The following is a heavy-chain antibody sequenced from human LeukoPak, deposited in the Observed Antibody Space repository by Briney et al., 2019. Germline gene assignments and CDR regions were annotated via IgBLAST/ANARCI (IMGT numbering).Heavy chain of an antibody. CDR2: VNHSGST. V-gene: IGHV4-34*01. Sequence: SETLSLTCAVYGGSFSGYYWSWIRQPPGKGLEWIGEVNHSGSTNYNPSLKSRVTISVDTSKNQFSLKLSSVTAADTAVYYCAGLGYCSSTSCRGPWGQGTLVTVSS. CDR1: GGSFSGYY. J-gene: IGHJ4*02. CDR3: AGLGYCSSTSCRGP. D-gene: IGHD2-2*01.